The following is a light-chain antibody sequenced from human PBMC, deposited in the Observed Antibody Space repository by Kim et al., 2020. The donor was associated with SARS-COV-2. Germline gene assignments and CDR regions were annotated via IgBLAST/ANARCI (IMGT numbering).Light chain of an antibody. CDR2: DAC. V-gene: IGKV1D-13*01. CDR1: QGISSA. Sequence: AIQLTKSPSSLAASVGDRVTITCRASQGISSALAWNQQKPGKAPKLLIYDACSLESGVPSRFSGSGSGTDFTLTISSLQPEDFATYYCQQFNNYPYTFGQGTKLEI. J-gene: IGKJ2*01. CDR3: QQFNNYPYT.